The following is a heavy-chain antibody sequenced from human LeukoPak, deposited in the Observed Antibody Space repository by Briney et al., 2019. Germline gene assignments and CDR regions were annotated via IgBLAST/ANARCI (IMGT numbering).Heavy chain of an antibody. CDR1: GGSISSSSYY. Sequence: SETLSLTCTVSGGSISSSSYYWSWIRQPAGKGLEWIGRIYTSGRTNYNPSLKSRVTMSVDTSKNQFSLKLSSVTAADTAVYYCARCPYYYYMDVWGKGTTVTISS. CDR2: IYTSGRT. J-gene: IGHJ6*03. V-gene: IGHV4-61*02. CDR3: ARCPYYYYMDV.